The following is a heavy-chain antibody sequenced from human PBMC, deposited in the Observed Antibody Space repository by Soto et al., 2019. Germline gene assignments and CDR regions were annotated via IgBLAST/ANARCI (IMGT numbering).Heavy chain of an antibody. Sequence: ASVKVSCKASGYSFSSLGMYWVRHAPGQRLEWMGWIHGGNGNTKYSQKYQGRVTMTRDTSASTAYMELSSLTSEDTAVYYCTNSYCGSMSCLGKYWGQGSLVTVSS. CDR2: IHGGNGNT. CDR3: TNSYCGSMSCLGKY. D-gene: IGHD2-2*01. J-gene: IGHJ4*02. CDR1: GYSFSSLG. V-gene: IGHV1-3*01.